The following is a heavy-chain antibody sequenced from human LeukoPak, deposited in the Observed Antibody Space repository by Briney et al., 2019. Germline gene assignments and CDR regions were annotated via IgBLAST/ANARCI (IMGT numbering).Heavy chain of an antibody. V-gene: IGHV1-2*02. CDR2: INPNSGGT. J-gene: IGHJ6*02. D-gene: IGHD6-6*01. CDR3: ARNQGALGRNYYYYGMDV. CDR1: GYTFTGYF. Sequence: ASVKVSCKASGYTFTGYFMHWVRQAPGQGLEWMGWINPNSGGTNYAQKFQGRVTMTRDTSISTAYMELSRLRSDDTAVYYCARNQGALGRNYYYYGMDVWGQGTTVTVSS.